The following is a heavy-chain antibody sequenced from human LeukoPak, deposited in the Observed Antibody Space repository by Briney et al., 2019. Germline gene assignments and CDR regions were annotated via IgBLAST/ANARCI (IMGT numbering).Heavy chain of an antibody. J-gene: IGHJ4*02. CDR1: GFTFSNYG. D-gene: IGHD6-13*01. V-gene: IGHV3-30*18. CDR3: AKVGIGSRDGYFDY. CDR2: ISKDGGSNK. Sequence: GGSLRLSCAASGFTFSNYGMHWVRQAPGKGLEWVAVISKDGGSNKYHADSVKGRFTISRDNSMNTLYLQMNSLRAEDTAVYYCAKVGIGSRDGYFDYWGQGTLVTVFS.